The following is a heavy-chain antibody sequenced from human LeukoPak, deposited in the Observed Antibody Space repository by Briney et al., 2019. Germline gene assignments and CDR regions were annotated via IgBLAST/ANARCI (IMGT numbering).Heavy chain of an antibody. V-gene: IGHV3-21*01. CDR3: ARVVPVATPDY. CDR1: GFTFSSYS. D-gene: IGHD5-12*01. CDR2: ISSSSSYI. Sequence: GGSLRLSCAASGFTFSSYSMNWVRQAPGKGLEWVSSISSSSSYIYYADSVKGRFTISRDNAKNSPYLQMNSLRAEDTAVYYCARVVPVATPDYWGQGTLVTVSS. J-gene: IGHJ4*02.